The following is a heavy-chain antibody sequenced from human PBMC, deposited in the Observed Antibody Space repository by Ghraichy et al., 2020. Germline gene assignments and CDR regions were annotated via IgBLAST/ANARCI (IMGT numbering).Heavy chain of an antibody. CDR3: AGHPAGYSSSTFDY. D-gene: IGHD6-13*01. Sequence: SETLSLTCAVYGGSFSGYYWSWIRQPPGKGLEWIGEINHSGSTNYNPSLKSRVTISVDTSKNQFSLKLSSLTAADTAVYYCAGHPAGYSSSTFDYWGQGTLVTVSS. CDR2: INHSGST. CDR1: GGSFSGYY. V-gene: IGHV4-34*01. J-gene: IGHJ4*02.